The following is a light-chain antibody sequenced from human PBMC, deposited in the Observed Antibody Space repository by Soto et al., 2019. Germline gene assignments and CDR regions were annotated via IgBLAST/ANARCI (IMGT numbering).Light chain of an antibody. J-gene: IGKJ4*01. CDR2: GAS. V-gene: IGKV3-15*01. CDR3: QQYHDSPPLT. Sequence: EIVMTQSPATLSVSPGERATLSCRASESVGSTLAWYQQKPGQAPRLLIYGASTSATGVPARFSGSGSGTAFSLTFTSLQAEDLAFYYCQQYHDSPPLTFRGGTKVEIK. CDR1: ESVGST.